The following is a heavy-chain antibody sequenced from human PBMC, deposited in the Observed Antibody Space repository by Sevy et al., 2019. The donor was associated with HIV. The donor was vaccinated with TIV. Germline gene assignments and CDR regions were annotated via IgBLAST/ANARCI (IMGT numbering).Heavy chain of an antibody. J-gene: IGHJ4*02. CDR2: ISAYNGNR. D-gene: IGHD2-15*01. V-gene: IGHV1-18*01. CDR1: GYTFTSYG. Sequence: ASVKVSCKASGYTFTSYGISWVRQAPGQGLEWMGWISAYNGNRNYAQKLQGRVTMTTDTSTSTAYMELRSLRSDDTAVYYCARAGGVVVVAATLHPFDYWGQGTLVTVSS. CDR3: ARAGGVVVVAATLHPFDY.